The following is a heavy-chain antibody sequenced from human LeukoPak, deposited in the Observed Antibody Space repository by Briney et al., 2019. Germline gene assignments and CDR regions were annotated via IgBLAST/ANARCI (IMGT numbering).Heavy chain of an antibody. D-gene: IGHD3-10*01. CDR3: AKGRGQGFDY. CDR1: GFTFSSYS. CDR2: ISSSSGYI. Sequence: PGGSLRLSCAASGFTFSSYSMNWVRQAPGKGLEWVSSISSSSGYIYYADSVKGRFTISRDNSKNTLYLQMNSLRVEDTAVYYCAKGRGQGFDYWGQGTLVTVSS. J-gene: IGHJ4*02. V-gene: IGHV3-21*04.